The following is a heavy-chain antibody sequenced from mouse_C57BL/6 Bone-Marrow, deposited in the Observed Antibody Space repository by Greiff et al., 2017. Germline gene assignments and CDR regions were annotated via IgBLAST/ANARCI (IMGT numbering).Heavy chain of an antibody. CDR1: GYSITSGYY. CDR2: ISYDGSN. J-gene: IGHJ1*01. CDR3: AYGNYWYFDV. Sequence: DVKLQESGPGLVKPSQSLSLTCSVTGYSITSGYYWNWIRQFPGNKLEWMGYISYDGSNNYNPSLKNRIPITRDTSKNQVFLKLNSVTTEDTATYYCAYGNYWYFDVWGAGTTVTVSS. V-gene: IGHV3-6*02. D-gene: IGHD2-1*01.